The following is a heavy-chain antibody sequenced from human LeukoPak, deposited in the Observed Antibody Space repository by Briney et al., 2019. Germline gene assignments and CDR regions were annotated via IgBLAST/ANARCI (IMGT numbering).Heavy chain of an antibody. Sequence: SETLSLTCTVSGGSISSYYWSWIRQPPGKGLEWIGYIYYSGSTNYNPSLKSRVTISVDTSKNQFSLKLSSVTAADTAVYYCASTEGRYFDWLLARTEYFQHWGQGTLVTVSS. CDR1: GGSISSYY. CDR2: IYYSGST. D-gene: IGHD3-9*01. J-gene: IGHJ1*01. CDR3: ASTEGRYFDWLLARTEYFQH. V-gene: IGHV4-59*01.